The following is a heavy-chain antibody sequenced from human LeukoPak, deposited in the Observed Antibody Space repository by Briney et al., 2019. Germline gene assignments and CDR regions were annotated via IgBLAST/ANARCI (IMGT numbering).Heavy chain of an antibody. V-gene: IGHV4-38-2*02. CDR3: ARDRNNFDY. CDR1: GYSISSGYY. D-gene: IGHD1/OR15-1a*01. CDR2: ICHSGST. J-gene: IGHJ4*02. Sequence: SETLSLTCAVSGYSISSGYYWGWIRQPPGKGLEWIGSICHSGSTYYNPSLKSRVTISVDTSKNQFSLKLSSVTAADTAVYYCARDRNNFDYWGQGTLVTVSS.